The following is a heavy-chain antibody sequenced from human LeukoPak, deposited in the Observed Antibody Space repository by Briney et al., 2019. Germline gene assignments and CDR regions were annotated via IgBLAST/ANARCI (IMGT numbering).Heavy chain of an antibody. CDR1: GDSINRSSNY. Sequence: SETLSLTCTVSGDSINRSSNYWGWIRQPPGKGLEWIGSIYYSSNTYYNPSLKSRVTMSVDTSKNQFSLRLRSVTAADTAVYYCARVPLYKMDRGNYYYGLTYFDYWGQGTLVTVSS. V-gene: IGHV4-39*01. CDR3: ARVPLYKMDRGNYYYGLTYFDY. CDR2: IYYSSNT. J-gene: IGHJ4*02. D-gene: IGHD3-22*01.